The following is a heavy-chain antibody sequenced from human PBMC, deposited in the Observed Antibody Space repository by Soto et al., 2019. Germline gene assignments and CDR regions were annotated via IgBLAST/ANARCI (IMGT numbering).Heavy chain of an antibody. J-gene: IGHJ3*01. CDR1: GDSVSSNSAT. CDR2: TYLRSKWYN. Sequence: QLQQSGPGLVKPSQTLSLTCGISGDSVSSNSATWNWIRQSPSRGLEWLGRTYLRSKWYNEYAVSVKSRIAISPDTSKTHSSLQLSSVTPEDTAVYFCARAAVAFDAFDLWGQGTVVTVSS. CDR3: ARAAVAFDAFDL. V-gene: IGHV6-1*01. D-gene: IGHD2-15*01.